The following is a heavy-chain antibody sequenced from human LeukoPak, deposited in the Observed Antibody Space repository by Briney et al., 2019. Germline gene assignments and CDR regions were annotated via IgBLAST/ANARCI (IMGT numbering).Heavy chain of an antibody. Sequence: PGGSLRLSCAASGFTFSSYSMNWVRQAPGKGLEWVSYISSSSSTIYYADSVKGRFTISRVNAKNSLYLQMNSLRAEDTAVYYCASYGDYDFDYRGQGTLVTVSS. CDR3: ASYGDYDFDY. CDR2: ISSSSSTI. J-gene: IGHJ4*02. CDR1: GFTFSSYS. D-gene: IGHD4-17*01. V-gene: IGHV3-48*01.